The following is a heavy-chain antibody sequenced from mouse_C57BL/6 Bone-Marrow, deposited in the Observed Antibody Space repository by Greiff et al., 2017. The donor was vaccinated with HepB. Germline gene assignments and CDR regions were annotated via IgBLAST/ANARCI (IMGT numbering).Heavy chain of an antibody. J-gene: IGHJ3*01. Sequence: EVKLMESGGGLVKPGGSLKLSCAASGFTFSSYAMSWVRQTPEKRLEWVATISDGGSYTYYPDNVKGRFTISRDNAKNNLYLQMSHLKSEDTAMYYCARGDYYGSSYVAYWGQGTLVTVSA. D-gene: IGHD1-1*01. V-gene: IGHV5-4*03. CDR3: ARGDYYGSSYVAY. CDR1: GFTFSSYA. CDR2: ISDGGSYT.